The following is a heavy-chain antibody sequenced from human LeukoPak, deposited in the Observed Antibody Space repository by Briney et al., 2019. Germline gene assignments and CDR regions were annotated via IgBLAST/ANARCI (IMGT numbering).Heavy chain of an antibody. CDR3: ARDLPSYDSSGYYLGY. J-gene: IGHJ4*02. CDR1: GFTFSSYG. V-gene: IGHV3-33*01. D-gene: IGHD3-22*01. CDR2: IWYDGSNK. Sequence: PGGSLRLSCAASGFTFSSYGMHWVRQAPSKGLEWVAVIWYDGSNKYYADSVKGRFTISRDSSKNTLYLQMNSLRAEDTAVYYCARDLPSYDSSGYYLGYWGQGALVTVSS.